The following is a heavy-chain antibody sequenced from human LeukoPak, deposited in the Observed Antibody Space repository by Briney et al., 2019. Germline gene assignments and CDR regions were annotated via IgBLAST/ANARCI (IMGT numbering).Heavy chain of an antibody. D-gene: IGHD3-10*01. CDR2: IRTSDGST. CDR3: AKTRELNYFDD. Sequence: GGSLRLSCAASGFTFSSNAMTWVRQAPGKGLEWVSAIRTSDGSTYYADSVKGRFTVSRDNSKNTMSLQMNSLRAEDTAIYYCAKTRELNYFDDWGQGTLVTVSS. V-gene: IGHV3-23*01. J-gene: IGHJ4*02. CDR1: GFTFSSNA.